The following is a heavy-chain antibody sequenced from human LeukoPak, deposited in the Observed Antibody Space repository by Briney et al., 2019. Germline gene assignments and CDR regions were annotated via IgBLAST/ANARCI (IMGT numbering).Heavy chain of an antibody. D-gene: IGHD6-6*01. CDR1: GYTFTSYY. Sequence: ASVKDSCQASGYTFTSYYMHWVRQAPGQGLKWMGMINPSGGSRIYAQKFQGRVTMTRNTSTRTVYMELRSLRSENTAVYYCARVYSSSSPLDYWGQGTLVTVSS. V-gene: IGHV1-46*01. CDR2: INPSGGSR. J-gene: IGHJ4*02. CDR3: ARVYSSSSPLDY.